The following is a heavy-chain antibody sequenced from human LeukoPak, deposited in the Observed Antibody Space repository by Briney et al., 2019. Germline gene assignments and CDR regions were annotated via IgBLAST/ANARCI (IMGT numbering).Heavy chain of an antibody. J-gene: IGHJ4*02. Sequence: GGSLRLSCAASGFTVSSSYMSWVRQAPGKGLEWVSVIYSGGSTYYADSVTGRFTISRDNSKNTLYLQMNSLRAEDTAVYYCARDEHCSSTSCYAHWGQGTLVTVSS. D-gene: IGHD2-2*01. CDR3: ARDEHCSSTSCYAH. CDR2: IYSGGST. V-gene: IGHV3-53*01. CDR1: GFTVSSSY.